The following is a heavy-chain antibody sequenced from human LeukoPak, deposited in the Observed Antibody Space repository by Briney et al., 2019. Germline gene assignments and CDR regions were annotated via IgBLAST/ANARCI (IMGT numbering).Heavy chain of an antibody. J-gene: IGHJ4*02. CDR2: INHSGST. D-gene: IGHD3-3*01. Sequence: SETLSLTCTVSGGSISSSSYYWGWIRQPPGKGLEWIGEINHSGSTNYNPSLKSRVTISVDTSKNQFSLKLSSVTAADTAVYYCARLRDFGKGITIFGVAKGYFDYWGQGTLVTVSS. CDR1: GGSISSSSYY. V-gene: IGHV4-39*07. CDR3: ARLRDFGKGITIFGVAKGYFDY.